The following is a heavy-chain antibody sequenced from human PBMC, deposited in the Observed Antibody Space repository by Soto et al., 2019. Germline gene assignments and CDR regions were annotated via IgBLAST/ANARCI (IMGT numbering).Heavy chain of an antibody. D-gene: IGHD3-10*01. CDR1: GFTFSSYG. V-gene: IGHV3-30*03. CDR2: ISYDGSNK. J-gene: IGHJ5*02. Sequence: GGSLRLSCAASGFTFSSYGMHWVRQAPGKGLEWVAVISYDGSNKYYADSVKGRFTISRDNSKNTLYLQMNSLRAEDTAVYYCARDRVDYSSQGINWFDPWGQGTLVTVSS. CDR3: ARDRVDYSSQGINWFDP.